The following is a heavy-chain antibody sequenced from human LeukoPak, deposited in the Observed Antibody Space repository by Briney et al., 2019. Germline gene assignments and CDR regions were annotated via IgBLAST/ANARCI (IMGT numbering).Heavy chain of an antibody. CDR3: ARELGYCSGGSCSRNPFDY. D-gene: IGHD2-15*01. CDR2: ISSSSSYI. Sequence: GGSLRLSCAAAGFTFSSYSVNWVRQAPGKGLEWVSSISSSSSYIYYADSVKGRFTISRDNAKNSLYLQMNSLRAEDTAVYYCARELGYCSGGSCSRNPFDYWGQGTLVTVSS. V-gene: IGHV3-21*01. J-gene: IGHJ4*02. CDR1: GFTFSSYS.